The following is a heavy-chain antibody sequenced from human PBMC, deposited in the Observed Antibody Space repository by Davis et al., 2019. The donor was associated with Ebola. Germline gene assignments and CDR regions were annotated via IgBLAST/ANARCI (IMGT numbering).Heavy chain of an antibody. CDR1: GGSISSSNW. CDR3: ASGGDYGDYYYGMDV. J-gene: IGHJ6*02. V-gene: IGHV4-4*02. D-gene: IGHD4-17*01. CDR2: IYHSGIT. Sequence: GSLRLSCAVSGGSISSSNWWSWVRQPPGKGLEWIGEIYHSGITNYNPSLKSRVTISVDKSKNQFSLKLSSVTAADTAVYYCASGGDYGDYYYGMDVWGQGTTVTVSS.